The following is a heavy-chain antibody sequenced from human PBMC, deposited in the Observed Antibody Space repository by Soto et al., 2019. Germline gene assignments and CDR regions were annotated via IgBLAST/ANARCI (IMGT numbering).Heavy chain of an antibody. Sequence: QVRLVQSGAEVKKPGSSVKVSCKASGGTFSNHAINWVRQARGQGPEWMGVIILPFGTPNYAQRFQGRVTITADESMTTAYMELNGLRSEDTAVYYCARGSDYAGYIDDWGQGSLVTVSS. D-gene: IGHD4-17*01. CDR2: IILPFGTP. J-gene: IGHJ4*02. CDR3: ARGSDYAGYIDD. CDR1: GGTFSNHA. V-gene: IGHV1-69*13.